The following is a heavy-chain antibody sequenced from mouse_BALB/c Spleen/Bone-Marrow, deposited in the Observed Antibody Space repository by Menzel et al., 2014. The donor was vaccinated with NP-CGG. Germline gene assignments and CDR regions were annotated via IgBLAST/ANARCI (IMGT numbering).Heavy chain of an antibody. CDR2: ISSGGSYT. D-gene: IGHD2-2*01. J-gene: IGHJ4*01. V-gene: IGHV5-9-4*01. Sequence: EVKLVESGGGLVKPGGSLKLSCAASGFTFSSYAMSWVRQSPEKRLEWVAEISSGGSYTYCPDTVTGRFTISRDNAKNTLYLEMSGLRSEDTAMYYCAREGYDVQMDYWGQGTSVTVSS. CDR3: AREGYDVQMDY. CDR1: GFTFSSYA.